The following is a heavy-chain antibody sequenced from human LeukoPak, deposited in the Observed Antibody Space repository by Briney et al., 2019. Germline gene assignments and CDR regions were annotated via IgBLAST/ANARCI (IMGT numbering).Heavy chain of an antibody. CDR1: GFTFSSYE. D-gene: IGHD3-22*01. V-gene: IGHV3-48*03. Sequence: PGGSLRLSCAASGFTFSSYEMNWVRQAPGKGLEWVSYISSSGSNILNADSAKGRFTISRDNAKSSLYLQMNSLRAEDTAVYYCARDPWGYYYDTNGYSYFDLWGRGTLVTVSS. CDR2: ISSSGSNI. CDR3: ARDPWGYYYDTNGYSYFDL. J-gene: IGHJ2*01.